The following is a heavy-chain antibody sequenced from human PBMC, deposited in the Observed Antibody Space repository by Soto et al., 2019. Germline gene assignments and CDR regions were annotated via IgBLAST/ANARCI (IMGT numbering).Heavy chain of an antibody. CDR3: ARRTIFGVVTNNWFDP. Sequence: WGFLKISGRSSGYSFTRYWISWVRQMPGKGLEWMGRIDPSDSYTNYSPSFQGHVTISADKSISTAYLQWSSLKASDTAMYYCARRTIFGVVTNNWFDPWGQGTLVTVSS. J-gene: IGHJ5*02. D-gene: IGHD3-3*01. CDR1: GYSFTRYW. V-gene: IGHV5-10-1*01. CDR2: IDPSDSYT.